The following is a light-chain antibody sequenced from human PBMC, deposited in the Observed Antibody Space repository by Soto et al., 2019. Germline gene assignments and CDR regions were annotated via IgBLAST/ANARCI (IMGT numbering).Light chain of an antibody. CDR1: QTLLHSNGYNY. CDR3: MQSLQTPCT. Sequence: DIVMTQSPLSLPVTHGEPASISCRSSQTLLHSNGYNYLDWYLQKLGQSPQLLISLGSNRASGVTDKFSGSGSGTDFTLKSSIVESEDVWVYYCMQSLQTPCTFGQGTNLGSK. J-gene: IGKJ1*01. V-gene: IGKV2-28*01. CDR2: LGS.